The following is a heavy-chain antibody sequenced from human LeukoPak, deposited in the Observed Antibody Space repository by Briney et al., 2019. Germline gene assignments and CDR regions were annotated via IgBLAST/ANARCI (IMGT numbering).Heavy chain of an antibody. D-gene: IGHD1-26*01. V-gene: IGHV3-23*01. J-gene: IGHJ4*02. CDR3: AKEAGATGTYFDY. Sequence: PGGSLRLSCAASGFTFSSYGMSWVRQAPGKGLEWVSAISGSGGSTYYADSVKGRFTISRDNSKNTLYLQMNSLRAEDMALYYCAKEAGATGTYFDYWGQGTLVTISS. CDR2: ISGSGGST. CDR1: GFTFSSYG.